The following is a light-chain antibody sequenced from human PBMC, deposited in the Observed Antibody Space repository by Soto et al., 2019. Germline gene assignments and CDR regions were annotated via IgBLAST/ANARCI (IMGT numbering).Light chain of an antibody. CDR1: SSDVGGYNY. CDR3: SSYTISSVV. V-gene: IGLV2-14*03. CDR2: DVS. J-gene: IGLJ2*01. Sequence: QSALTQPASVSGSPGQSITISCTGASSDVGGYNYVSWYQQHPGKAAKLMIYDVSNRPSGVSNRFSGSKSDNTASLTISGLQGEDEADYYCSSYTISSVVFGGGTQLTVL.